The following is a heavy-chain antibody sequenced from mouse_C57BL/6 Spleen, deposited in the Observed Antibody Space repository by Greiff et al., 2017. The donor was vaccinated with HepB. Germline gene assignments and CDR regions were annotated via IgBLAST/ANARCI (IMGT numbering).Heavy chain of an antibody. D-gene: IGHD1-1*01. V-gene: IGHV1-5*01. Sequence: VQLQQSGTVLARPGASVKMSCKTSGYTFTSYWMHWVKQRPGQGLEWIGAIYPGNSDTSYNQKFKGKAKLTAVTSASTAYMELSSLTNEDSAVYYCTRDYYGRGWYFDVWGTGTTVTVSS. J-gene: IGHJ1*03. CDR1: GYTFTSYW. CDR3: TRDYYGRGWYFDV. CDR2: IYPGNSDT.